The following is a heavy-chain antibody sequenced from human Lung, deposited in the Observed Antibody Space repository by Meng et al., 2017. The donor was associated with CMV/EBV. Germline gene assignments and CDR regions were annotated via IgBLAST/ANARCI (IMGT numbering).Heavy chain of an antibody. CDR2: ISCYNGDT. D-gene: IGHD6-19*01. J-gene: IGHJ4*02. CDR3: ARDPSNTSGRYAYFDY. V-gene: IGHV1-18*01. Sequence: LLTAGSELKTPGASVRVFCKASGYTFTHHGISWIRQAPGQGLEWMGWISCYNGDTNYAQKLQGRVTMTTDTSTNTAYMDLRGLRSDDTAVYYCARDPSNTSGRYAYFDYWGQGTLVTVSS. CDR1: GYTFTHHG.